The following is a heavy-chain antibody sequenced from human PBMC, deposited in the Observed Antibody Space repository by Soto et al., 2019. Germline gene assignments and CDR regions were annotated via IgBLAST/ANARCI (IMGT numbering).Heavy chain of an antibody. V-gene: IGHV1-69*06. D-gene: IGHD6-19*01. CDR1: VGTFSSYA. J-gene: IGHJ5*02. Sequence: QVQLVQSGAEVKKPGSSVKVSCKASVGTFSSYAISWVRQAPGQGLEWMGGIIPIFGTANYAQKFQGRVTITADKSTSTAYMELSSLRSEDTAVYYCTREVGAVAAPNWFDPWGQGTLVTVSS. CDR2: IIPIFGTA. CDR3: TREVGAVAAPNWFDP.